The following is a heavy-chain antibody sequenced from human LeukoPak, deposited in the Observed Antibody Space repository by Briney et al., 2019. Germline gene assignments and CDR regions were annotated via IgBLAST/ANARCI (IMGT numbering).Heavy chain of an antibody. CDR3: AKLPRSDYYSGMDG. V-gene: IGHV3-23*01. J-gene: IGHJ6*02. CDR2: ISGSGGST. CDR1: GFTFSSYA. Sequence: EGSLRLSCAASGFTFSSYAMSWVRQAPGKGLEWVSAISGSGGSTYYADSVKGRFTISRDNSKNTLYLQMNSLRAEDTAVYYCAKLPRSDYYSGMDGWGQGTTVTVSS.